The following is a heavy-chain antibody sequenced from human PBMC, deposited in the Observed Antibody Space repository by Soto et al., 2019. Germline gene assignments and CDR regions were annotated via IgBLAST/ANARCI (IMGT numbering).Heavy chain of an antibody. CDR1: GGTFSSYT. Sequence: SVKVSCKASGGTFSSYTISWVRQAPGQGLEWMGRIIPILGIANYAQKFQGRVTITADKSTSTAYMELSSLRSEDTAVYYCAKDRDRNYVVIWIDPWGQGTLVTVSS. CDR2: IIPILGIA. CDR3: AKDRDRNYVVIWIDP. V-gene: IGHV1-69*04. J-gene: IGHJ5*02. D-gene: IGHD4-4*01.